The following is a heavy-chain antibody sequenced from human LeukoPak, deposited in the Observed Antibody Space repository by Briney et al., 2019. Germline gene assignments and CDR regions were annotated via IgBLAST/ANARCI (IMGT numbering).Heavy chain of an antibody. CDR3: AKARSPFYYYYGMDV. Sequence: GGSLRLSCAASGFTFSSYAMNWVRQAPGKGLEWVSAISDSGGSTYYADSVKGRFTISRDNSKNTLYLQMNSLRAEDTAVYYCAKARSPFYYYYGMDVWGQGTTVTVSS. J-gene: IGHJ6*02. CDR2: ISDSGGST. V-gene: IGHV3-23*01. CDR1: GFTFSSYA.